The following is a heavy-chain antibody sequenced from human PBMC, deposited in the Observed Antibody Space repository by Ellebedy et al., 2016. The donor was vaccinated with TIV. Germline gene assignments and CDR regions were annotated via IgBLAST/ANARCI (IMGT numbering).Heavy chain of an antibody. CDR2: TTNKANSYTI. V-gene: IGHV3-72*01. Sequence: GGSLRLSCAASGFTFSDHYMDWVRQAPGKGLEWVGRTTNKANSYTIEYAASVKGRFTISRDDSKNSLYLQMNSLKTEDTAVYYCAARLAAGDSASLDLWGPGTLVTVSS. CDR3: AARLAAGDSASLDL. D-gene: IGHD6-13*01. CDR1: GFTFSDHY. J-gene: IGHJ5*02.